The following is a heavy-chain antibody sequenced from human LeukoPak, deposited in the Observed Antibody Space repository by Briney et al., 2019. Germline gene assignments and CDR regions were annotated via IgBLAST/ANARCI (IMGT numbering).Heavy chain of an antibody. CDR3: ARDGRIGYYDYVWGSYSGGVFDY. D-gene: IGHD3-16*01. Sequence: ASVKVSCKASGYTFTSYAMHWVRQAPGQRLEWMGWINAGNGNTKYSQKFQGRVTITRDISASTAYMELSSLRSEDTAVYYCARDGRIGYYDYVWGSYSGGVFDYWGQGTLVTVSS. J-gene: IGHJ4*02. V-gene: IGHV1-3*01. CDR1: GYTFTSYA. CDR2: INAGNGNT.